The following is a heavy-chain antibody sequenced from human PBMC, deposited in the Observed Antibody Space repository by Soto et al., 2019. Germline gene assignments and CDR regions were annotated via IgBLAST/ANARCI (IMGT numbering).Heavy chain of an antibody. V-gene: IGHV3-23*01. CDR1: GFTFSSYA. D-gene: IGHD3-3*01. Sequence: GGSLRLSCAASGFTFSSYAMSWVRQAPGKGLEWVSAISGSGGSTYYADSVKGRFTISRDNSKNTLYLQMNSLRAEDTAVYYCAKHITIFGVVIYYFDYWGQGTLVTVSS. CDR3: AKHITIFGVVIYYFDY. J-gene: IGHJ4*02. CDR2: ISGSGGST.